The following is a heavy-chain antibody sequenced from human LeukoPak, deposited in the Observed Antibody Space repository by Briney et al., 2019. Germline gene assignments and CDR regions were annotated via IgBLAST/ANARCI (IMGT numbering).Heavy chain of an antibody. J-gene: IGHJ5*02. CDR3: ARSAAAGTKSNWFDP. CDR2: IYPGDSDT. D-gene: IGHD6-13*01. V-gene: IGHV5-51*01. Sequence: GESLKISCKGSGYSFTSYWIGWVRQMPGKGLEWMGIIYPGDSDTRYSSSFQGQVTISADKSISTAYLQWSSLKASDTAMYYCARSAAAGTKSNWFDPWGQGTLVTVSS. CDR1: GYSFTSYW.